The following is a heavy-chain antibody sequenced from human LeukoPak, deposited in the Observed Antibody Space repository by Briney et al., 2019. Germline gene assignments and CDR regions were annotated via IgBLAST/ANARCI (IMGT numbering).Heavy chain of an antibody. CDR2: IYYSGST. D-gene: IGHD3-22*01. Sequence: SETLSLTCTVSGGSISSYYWSWIRQPPGKGLEWIGYIYYSGSTNYNPSLKSRVTIPVDTSKNQFSLKLSSVTAADTAVYYCAGEYYYDSSGYYRVGMDVWGQGTTVTVSS. V-gene: IGHV4-59*12. J-gene: IGHJ6*02. CDR3: AGEYYYDSSGYYRVGMDV. CDR1: GGSISSYY.